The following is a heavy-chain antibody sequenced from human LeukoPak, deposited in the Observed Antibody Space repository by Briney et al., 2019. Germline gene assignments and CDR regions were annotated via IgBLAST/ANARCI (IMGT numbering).Heavy chain of an antibody. V-gene: IGHV1-8*01. CDR2: MNPNSGNT. CDR3: ASRHCSSTSCYYWYYYNGMDV. D-gene: IGHD2-2*01. J-gene: IGHJ6*02. CDR1: GYTFTSYD. Sequence: ASVKVSCKASGYTFTSYDINWVRQATGQGLEWMGWMNPNSGNTGYAQKFQGRVTMTRNTSISTAYMELSGLRSEDTAVYYCASRHCSSTSCYYWYYYNGMDVWGQGTTVTVSS.